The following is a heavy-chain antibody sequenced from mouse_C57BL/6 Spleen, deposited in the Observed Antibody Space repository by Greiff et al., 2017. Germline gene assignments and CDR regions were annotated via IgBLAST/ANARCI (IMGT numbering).Heavy chain of an antibody. V-gene: IGHV1-55*01. CDR1: GYTFTSYW. CDR3: ARVTGTWFAY. J-gene: IGHJ3*01. CDR2: IYPGSGST. D-gene: IGHD4-1*01. Sequence: QVQLKQSGAELVKPGASVKMSCKASGYTFTSYWITWVKQRPGQGLEWIGDIYPGSGSTNYNEKFKSKATLTVDTSSSTAYMQLSSLTSEDSAVYYCARVTGTWFAYWGQGTLVTVSA.